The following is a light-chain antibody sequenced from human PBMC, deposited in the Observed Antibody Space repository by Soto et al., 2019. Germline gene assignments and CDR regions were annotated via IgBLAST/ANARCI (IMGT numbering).Light chain of an antibody. CDR3: FSFIITSNHV. V-gene: IGLV2-14*01. J-gene: IGLJ1*01. Sequence: QPALARPASLSGSPGQSITISCTGTSSDIGAYDYVSWFQQHPGKAPKLMISEVNNRPSGDSNRFSGSKSVNTAYLTISGLQVEDEAEYFCFSFIITSNHVFGTGTKVTVL. CDR2: EVN. CDR1: SSDIGAYDY.